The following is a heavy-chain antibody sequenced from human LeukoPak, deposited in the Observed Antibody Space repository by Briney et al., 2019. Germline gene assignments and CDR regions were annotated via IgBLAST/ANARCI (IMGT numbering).Heavy chain of an antibody. D-gene: IGHD3-3*01. V-gene: IGHV1-69*05. CDR2: IIPIFGTA. CDR3: ARVGADFDFWSGYYKRGRWFDP. Sequence: ASVKVSCKASGGTFSSYAISWVRQAPGQGLEWMGGIIPIFGTANYAQKFQGRVTITTDESTSTAYMELSSLRSGDTAVYYCARVGADFDFWSGYYKRGRWFDPWGQGTLVTVSS. J-gene: IGHJ5*02. CDR1: GGTFSSYA.